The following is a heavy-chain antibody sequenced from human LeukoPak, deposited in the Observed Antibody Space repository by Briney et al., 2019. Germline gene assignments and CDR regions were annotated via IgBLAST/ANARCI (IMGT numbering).Heavy chain of an antibody. CDR2: INHSGST. J-gene: IGHJ6*03. Sequence: SETLSLTCAVYGGSFSGYYWSWIRQPPGKGLEWIGEINHSGSTNYNPSLKSRVTISVDTSKNQFSLKLSSVTAADTAVYYCARDVPPGSSGWYSRYYYYYMDVWGKGTTVTVSS. D-gene: IGHD6-19*01. CDR1: GGSFSGYY. V-gene: IGHV4-34*01. CDR3: ARDVPPGSSGWYSRYYYYYMDV.